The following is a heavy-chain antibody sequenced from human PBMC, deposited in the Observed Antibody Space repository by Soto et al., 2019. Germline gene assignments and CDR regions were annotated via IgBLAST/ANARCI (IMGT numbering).Heavy chain of an antibody. CDR3: ARIVYGSGSFAWFDP. CDR1: GYTFTSYA. Sequence: ASVKVSCKASGYTFTSYAMHWVRQAPGQRLEWMGWINAGNGNTKYSQKFQGRVTITRDTSASTAYMELSSLRSEDTAVYYCARIVYGSGSFAWFDPWGQGTLATV. CDR2: INAGNGNT. D-gene: IGHD3-10*01. J-gene: IGHJ5*02. V-gene: IGHV1-3*01.